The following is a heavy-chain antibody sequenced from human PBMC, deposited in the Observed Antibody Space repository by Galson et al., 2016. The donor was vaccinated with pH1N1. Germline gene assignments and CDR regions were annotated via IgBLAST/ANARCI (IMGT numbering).Heavy chain of an antibody. V-gene: IGHV1-46*03. D-gene: IGHD1-26*01. CDR1: GYTFSKYD. J-gene: IGHJ3*02. CDR2: INPRDGGT. CDR3: ATPHSLRYAFDT. Sequence: SVKVSCKASGYTFSKYDVHWVRQAPGQGLEWVGIINPRDGGTVYTQRLQGRVTMTRDTSTSTVYMALSSLRSEDTAVYFCATPHSLRYAFDTLGQGTMVTVSS.